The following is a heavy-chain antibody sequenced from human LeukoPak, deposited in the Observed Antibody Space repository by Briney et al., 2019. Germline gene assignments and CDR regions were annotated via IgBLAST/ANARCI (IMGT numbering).Heavy chain of an antibody. CDR2: IYPGNADA. Sequence: GESLKISCKASGYSLINHWIGWVRQMPGKGLDWMGIIYPGNADATYSPSFQGQVTISADKSTTTVYLQWSSLKASDTAMYYCARQGSYDNSGYSFDYWGHGTLVTVSS. V-gene: IGHV5-51*01. J-gene: IGHJ4*01. CDR3: ARQGSYDNSGYSFDY. CDR1: GYSLINHW. D-gene: IGHD3-22*01.